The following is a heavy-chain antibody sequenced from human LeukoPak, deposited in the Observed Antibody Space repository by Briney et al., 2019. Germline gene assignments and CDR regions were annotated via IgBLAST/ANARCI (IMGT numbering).Heavy chain of an antibody. Sequence: PAGRSLRLSCAASGFTFSSFAMHWVRQAPGKGLEWVSGISGSGDSTYYADSVKGRFTISRDNSKNTLYVQMNSLRAEDTAVYYCAKFHTVTTTYWGQGTLVTVSS. V-gene: IGHV3-23*01. CDR2: ISGSGDST. J-gene: IGHJ4*02. D-gene: IGHD4-11*01. CDR3: AKFHTVTTTY. CDR1: GFTFSSFA.